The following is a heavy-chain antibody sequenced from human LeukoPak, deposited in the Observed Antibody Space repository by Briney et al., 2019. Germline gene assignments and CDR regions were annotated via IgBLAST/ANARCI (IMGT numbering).Heavy chain of an antibody. J-gene: IGHJ5*02. V-gene: IGHV4-38-2*01. CDR2: IHHSGNT. Sequence: SETLSLTCAVSGYSISSGYYWGWIRQPPGKGLEWIGSIHHSGNTYYNPSLKSRVTISVDTSKNQFSLKLSPVTAADTAVYYCARGPITMVRGVLPALYWFDPWGQGTLVTVSS. CDR3: ARGPITMVRGVLPALYWFDP. D-gene: IGHD3-10*01. CDR1: GYSISSGYY.